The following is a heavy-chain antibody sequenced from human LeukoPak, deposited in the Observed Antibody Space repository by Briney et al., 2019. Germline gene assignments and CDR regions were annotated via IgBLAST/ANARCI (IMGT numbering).Heavy chain of an antibody. Sequence: SETLSLTCTVSGGSISTYYWTWIRQPPGKGLEWIGYIYYSETTDYNPSLKGRVTISVDTSKSQFSLNLSSVTAADTAVYYCARGGDSSSWFDYWGQGTLVTVSS. CDR3: ARGGDSSSWFDY. V-gene: IGHV4-59*01. CDR2: IYYSETT. D-gene: IGHD6-13*01. CDR1: GGSISTYY. J-gene: IGHJ4*02.